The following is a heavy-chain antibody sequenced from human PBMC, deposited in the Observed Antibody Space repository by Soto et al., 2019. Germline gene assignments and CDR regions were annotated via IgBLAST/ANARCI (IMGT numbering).Heavy chain of an antibody. CDR1: GGSISSGGYY. J-gene: IGHJ4*02. CDR2: IYYSGST. Sequence: QVQLQESGPGLVKPSQTLSLPCTVSGGSISSGGYYWSWIRQHPGKGLEWIGYIYYSGSTYYNPSLKSRVTISVDTSKNKFSLKLSSVTAADTAVYYCAREMATSTAFDYWGRGTLVTVSS. CDR3: AREMATSTAFDY. V-gene: IGHV4-31*03. D-gene: IGHD5-12*01.